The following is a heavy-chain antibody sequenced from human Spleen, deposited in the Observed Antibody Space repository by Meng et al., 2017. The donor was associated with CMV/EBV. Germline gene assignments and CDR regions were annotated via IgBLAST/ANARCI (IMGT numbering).Heavy chain of an antibody. CDR3: ASSTSSGFYFDY. D-gene: IGHD2-2*01. J-gene: IGHJ4*02. CDR2: IYYSGST. CDR1: GGSVSSGSYY. V-gene: IGHV4-61*01. Sequence: AVSGGSVSSGSYYWSWIRQPPGKGLEWIGYIYYSGSTNYNPSLKSRVTISVDTSKNQFSLKLSSVTAADTAVYYCASSTSSGFYFDYWGQGTLVTVSS.